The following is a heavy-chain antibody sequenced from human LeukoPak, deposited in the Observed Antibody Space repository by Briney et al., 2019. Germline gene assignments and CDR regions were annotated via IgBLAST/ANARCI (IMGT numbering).Heavy chain of an antibody. V-gene: IGHV3-13*01. Sequence: GGSLRLSCAASGFTFRSYDMHWVRQPPGKGLEWVSAVGISGDTYYAGSVKGRFTISRENAKNSLYLKMNTLTAGDTAVYYCVRGGIQVSGIDEIDYWGQGTLVTVSS. J-gene: IGHJ4*02. CDR1: GFTFRSYD. D-gene: IGHD6-19*01. CDR3: VRGGIQVSGIDEIDY. CDR2: VGISGDT.